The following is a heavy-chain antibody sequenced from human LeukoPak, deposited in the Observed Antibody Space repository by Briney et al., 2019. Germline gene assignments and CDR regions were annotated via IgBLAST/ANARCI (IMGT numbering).Heavy chain of an antibody. V-gene: IGHV4-39*02. CDR2: IYYSGST. D-gene: IGHD1-1*01. J-gene: IGHJ5*02. CDR3: ARGIISRTTGTPTDWFDP. CDR1: GGSISSSSYY. Sequence: PSETLSLTCTVSGGSISSSSYYWGWIRQPPGKGLEWIGSIYYSGSTYYNPSLKSRVTISVDTSKNHFSLKLTSVTAADTAVYYCARGIISRTTGTPTDWFDPWGQGTQVTVSS.